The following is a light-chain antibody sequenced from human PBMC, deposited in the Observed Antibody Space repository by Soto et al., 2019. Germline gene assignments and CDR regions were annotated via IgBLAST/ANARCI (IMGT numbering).Light chain of an antibody. J-gene: IGKJ1*01. CDR2: GAS. Sequence: MVLTQAPVTLSLSPGEGATLSCRASQSVSSSYLAWYQQKPGQAPRLLIYGASSRATGIPDRFSGSGSGTDFTLTISRLEPEDFAVYYCQQYGSLSWTFGQGTKVDI. V-gene: IGKV3-20*01. CDR3: QQYGSLSWT. CDR1: QSVSSSY.